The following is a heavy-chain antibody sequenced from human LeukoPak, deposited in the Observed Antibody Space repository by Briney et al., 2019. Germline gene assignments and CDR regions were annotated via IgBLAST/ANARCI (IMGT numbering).Heavy chain of an antibody. V-gene: IGHV3-30-3*01. CDR2: ISYDGSNK. Sequence: GGSLRLSCAASGFTFSSYWMNWVRQAPGKGLEWVAVISYDGSNKYYADSVKGRFTISRDNSKNTLYLQMNSLRAEDTAVYYCARGRLPVTTGGAIDYWGQGTLVTVSS. J-gene: IGHJ4*02. D-gene: IGHD4-17*01. CDR3: ARGRLPVTTGGAIDY. CDR1: GFTFSSYW.